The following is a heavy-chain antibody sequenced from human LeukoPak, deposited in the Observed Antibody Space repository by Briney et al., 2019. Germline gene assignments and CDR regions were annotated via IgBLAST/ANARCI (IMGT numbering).Heavy chain of an antibody. CDR3: AGTDSYGMDV. J-gene: IGHJ6*02. CDR2: IHYSGKA. Sequence: SETLSLTCTVSGGSISGNYWTWTRQPPGKGLEWIGQIHYSGKADYNPSLKSRVTMSVDTSKNQFSLKLSSVTAADTAVYYCAGTDSYGMDVWGQGTTVTVSS. CDR1: GGSISGNY. V-gene: IGHV4-59*12.